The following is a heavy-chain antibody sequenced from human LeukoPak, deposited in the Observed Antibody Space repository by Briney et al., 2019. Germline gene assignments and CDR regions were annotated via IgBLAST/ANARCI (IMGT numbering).Heavy chain of an antibody. Sequence: PSETLSLTCAVYGGSFSGYYWSWIRQPPGKGLEWIGEINHSGSTNYNPSLKSRVTISVDTSKNQFSLKLSSVTAADTAVYYCARRLSDYVWGSYGNWFDPWGQGTLVTVSS. CDR3: ARRLSDYVWGSYGNWFDP. V-gene: IGHV4-34*01. J-gene: IGHJ5*02. CDR2: INHSGST. CDR1: GGSFSGYY. D-gene: IGHD3-16*01.